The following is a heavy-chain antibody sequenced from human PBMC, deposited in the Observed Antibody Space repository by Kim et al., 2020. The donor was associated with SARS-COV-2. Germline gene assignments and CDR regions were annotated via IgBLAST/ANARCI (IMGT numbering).Heavy chain of an antibody. CDR3: ARRYCKTHCYYGMDV. CDR1: GFTFSSYD. Sequence: GGSLRLSCAASGFTFSSYDMHWVRQATGKGLEWVSAIGTAGDTYYPGSVKGRFTISRENAKNSLYLQMNSLRAGDTAVYYCARRYCKTHCYYGMDVWGQGTTVTVSS. J-gene: IGHJ6*02. CDR2: IGTAGDT. V-gene: IGHV3-13*04. D-gene: IGHD2-15*01.